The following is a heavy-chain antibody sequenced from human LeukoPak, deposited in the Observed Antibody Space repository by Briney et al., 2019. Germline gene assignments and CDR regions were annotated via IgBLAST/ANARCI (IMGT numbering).Heavy chain of an antibody. CDR3: ARDQSGSADIVVVPAAMGNWFDP. D-gene: IGHD2-2*01. CDR2: ISAYNGYT. Sequence: ASVKVSCKASGYTFTSYGISWVRQAPGQGLEWMGWISAYNGYTKYAQKFQGRVTMTRDTSTSTAYMELRSLRSDDTAVYYCARDQSGSADIVVVPAAMGNWFDPWGQGTLVTVSS. CDR1: GYTFTSYG. J-gene: IGHJ5*02. V-gene: IGHV1-18*01.